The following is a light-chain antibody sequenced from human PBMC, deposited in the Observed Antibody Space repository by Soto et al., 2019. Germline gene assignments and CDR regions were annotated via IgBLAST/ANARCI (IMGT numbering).Light chain of an antibody. CDR1: SSDVGGYNF. CDR3: SSYAGSNSRYV. Sequence: QSVLTQPPSASGSPGQSVTISCTGTSSDVGGYNFVSWYQQHPGKAPKLMIYEVTKRPSGVPDRFSGSKSGNTASLTVSGLQAEDDADYYCSSYAGSNSRYVFGTGTKLTVL. CDR2: EVT. V-gene: IGLV2-8*01. J-gene: IGLJ1*01.